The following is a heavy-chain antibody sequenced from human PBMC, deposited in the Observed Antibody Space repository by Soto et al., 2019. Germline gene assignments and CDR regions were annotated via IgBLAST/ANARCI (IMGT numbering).Heavy chain of an antibody. CDR2: ISGSGGST. D-gene: IGHD3-16*01. Sequence: GGSLRLSCAASGFTFSSYAMSWVCQAPGKGLEWVSAISGSGGSTYYADSVKGRFTISRDNSKNTLYLQMNSLRAEDTAVYYCAKGSGDDYVWGTPTPHSDYWGQGTLVTVSS. J-gene: IGHJ4*02. CDR1: GFTFSSYA. CDR3: AKGSGDDYVWGTPTPHSDY. V-gene: IGHV3-23*01.